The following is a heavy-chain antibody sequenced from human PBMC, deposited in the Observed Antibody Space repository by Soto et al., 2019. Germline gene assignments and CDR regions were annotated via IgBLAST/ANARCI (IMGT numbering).Heavy chain of an antibody. V-gene: IGHV1-69*13. CDR2: IIPPFGTP. Sequence: QVRLVQSGAEVKKPGSSVKVSCKASGGTFSNHAINWVRQAPGQGPEWMGVIIPPFGTPNYAQRFQGRVTITADESMTTAYMELNGLRSEDTAVYYCARGPDYAGYIDDWGQGSLVTVSS. J-gene: IGHJ4*02. CDR3: ARGPDYAGYIDD. D-gene: IGHD4-17*01. CDR1: GGTFSNHA.